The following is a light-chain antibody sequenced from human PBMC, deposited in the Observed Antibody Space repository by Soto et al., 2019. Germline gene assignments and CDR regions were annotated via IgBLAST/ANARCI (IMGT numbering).Light chain of an antibody. V-gene: IGKV3-20*01. J-gene: IGKJ1*01. CDR2: GVS. Sequence: IVLTPSPATLSLSPVERATLSCRASQSVSSSYLAWYQQKPGQAPRLLIYGVSSRATGIPDRFSGSGSGTDFTLTITRLEPEDFAVYYCQHYGYSLWTFGQGTKVDIK. CDR3: QHYGYSLWT. CDR1: QSVSSSY.